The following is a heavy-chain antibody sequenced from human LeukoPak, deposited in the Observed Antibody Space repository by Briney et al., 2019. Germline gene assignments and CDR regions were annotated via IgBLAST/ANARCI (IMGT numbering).Heavy chain of an antibody. V-gene: IGHV3-23*01. D-gene: IGHD6-13*01. CDR2: ISGSGGST. CDR1: GFTFSSYA. Sequence: GGSLRLPCAASGFTFSSYAMSWVRQAPGKGLEWVSAISGSGGSTYYADSVKGRFTISRDNSKNTLYLQMNSLRAEDTAVYYCAKRGAAAGYYFDYWGQGTLVTVSS. CDR3: AKRGAAAGYYFDY. J-gene: IGHJ4*02.